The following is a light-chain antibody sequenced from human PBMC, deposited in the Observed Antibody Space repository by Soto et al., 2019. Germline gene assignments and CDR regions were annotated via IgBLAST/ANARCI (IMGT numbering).Light chain of an antibody. J-gene: IGLJ3*02. Sequence: QSVLAQPPSASGSPGQSVTITCTGTNSDVGTYNYVSWYQHHPGKAPKFLIYEVSRRPIGVPDRFSGSKSGNTASLTVSGLQAEDEADYYCSSYAGSNNLVFGGGTKLTVL. CDR2: EVS. CDR3: SSYAGSNNLV. V-gene: IGLV2-8*01. CDR1: NSDVGTYNY.